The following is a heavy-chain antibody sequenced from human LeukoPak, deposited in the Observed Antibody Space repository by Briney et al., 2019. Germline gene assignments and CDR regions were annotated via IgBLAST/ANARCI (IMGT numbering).Heavy chain of an antibody. D-gene: IGHD3/OR15-3a*01. CDR1: GFTFWDTW. J-gene: IGHJ4*02. Sequence: GGSLRLSCAASGFTFWDTWMNWVRQVPGQGLEWVANIKQDGSEKFYVASVKGRFTISRDNGKSSLYLQMNSLRAEDTALYYCATSYDMGWLIGYWGQGTLVTVSS. CDR3: ATSYDMGWLIGY. V-gene: IGHV3-7*03. CDR2: IKQDGSEK.